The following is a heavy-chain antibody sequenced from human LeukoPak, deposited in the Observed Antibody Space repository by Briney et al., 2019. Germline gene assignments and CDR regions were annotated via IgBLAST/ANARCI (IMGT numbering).Heavy chain of an antibody. CDR3: ARDAEVGTLFGVLSRYTWFDP. D-gene: IGHD3-3*01. J-gene: IGHJ5*02. V-gene: IGHV3-7*01. CDR2: IKQDGSEK. Sequence: GGSLRLSCAASGFSFSYFWMSWVRQAPGKGLEWLANIKQDGSEKYYADSVKGRFTISRHNAKKSLYLQMNSLRAEDTAVYCCARDAEVGTLFGVLSRYTWFDPWGQGALVTVSS. CDR1: GFSFSYFW.